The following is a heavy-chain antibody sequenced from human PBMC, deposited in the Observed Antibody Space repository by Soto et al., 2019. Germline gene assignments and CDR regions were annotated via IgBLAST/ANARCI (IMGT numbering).Heavy chain of an antibody. Sequence: EVQLLESGGGLVQPGGSLRLSCAASGFTFSSYAMSWVRQAPGKGLEWVSAISGSGGSTYYADSVTGRFTISRDNSKNTLYLQMNSRRAEDTAVYYCATSGYSRGGGYWGQGTLVTVSS. CDR3: ATSGYSRGGGY. CDR1: GFTFSSYA. J-gene: IGHJ4*02. V-gene: IGHV3-23*01. CDR2: ISGSGGST. D-gene: IGHD3-22*01.